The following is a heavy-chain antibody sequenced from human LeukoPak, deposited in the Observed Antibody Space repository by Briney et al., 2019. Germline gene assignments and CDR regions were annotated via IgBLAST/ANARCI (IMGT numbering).Heavy chain of an antibody. V-gene: IGHV1-3*03. CDR2: INAGNGNT. J-gene: IGHJ6*03. D-gene: IGHD3-10*01. Sequence: ASVKVSCKASGYTFTSYAMHWVRQAPGQRLEWMGWINAGNGNTKYSQEFQGRVTITRDTSASTAYMELSSLRSEDMAVYYCARGWEGWFGGNYYYMDVWGKGTTVTISS. CDR1: GYTFTSYA. CDR3: ARGWEGWFGGNYYYMDV.